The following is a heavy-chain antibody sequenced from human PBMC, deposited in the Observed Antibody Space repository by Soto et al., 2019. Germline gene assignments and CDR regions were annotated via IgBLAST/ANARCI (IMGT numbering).Heavy chain of an antibody. CDR2: IWYDGSNK. Sequence: SCAASGFTFSSYGMHWVRQAPGKGLEWVAVIWYDGSNKYYADSVKGRFTISRDNSKNTLYLQMNSLRAEDTAVYYCARDRPRYSSSWPDYWGQGTLVTVSS. J-gene: IGHJ4*02. CDR1: GFTFSSYG. CDR3: ARDRPRYSSSWPDY. D-gene: IGHD6-13*01. V-gene: IGHV3-33*01.